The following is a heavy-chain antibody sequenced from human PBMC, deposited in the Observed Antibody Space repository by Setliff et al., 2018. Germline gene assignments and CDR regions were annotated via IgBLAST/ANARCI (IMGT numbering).Heavy chain of an antibody. D-gene: IGHD3-10*01. Sequence: GGSLRLSCAASGFTFSAHWMHWVRQAPGKGLVWVSGINTDGSATYYADSVKGRFTISRDNAKSTLYLQMNSLGAEDTAVYYCARDRHYGSGSYYTDYWGQGTLVTVSS. CDR1: GFTFSAHW. CDR3: ARDRHYGSGSYYTDY. J-gene: IGHJ4*02. CDR2: INTDGSAT. V-gene: IGHV3-74*01.